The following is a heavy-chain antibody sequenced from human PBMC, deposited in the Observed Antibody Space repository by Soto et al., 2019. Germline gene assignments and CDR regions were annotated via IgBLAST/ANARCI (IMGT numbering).Heavy chain of an antibody. V-gene: IGHV1-2*04. CDR2: INPNSGGT. J-gene: IGHJ4*02. D-gene: IGHD6-19*01. CDR3: AREGHSSGWLLRTPTFDY. CDR1: GYTFTCYY. Sequence: ASVKVSCKASGYTFTCYYMHWVRQAPGQGLEWMGWINPNSGGTNYAQKFQGWVTMTRDTSISTAYMELSRLRSDDTAVYYCAREGHSSGWLLRTPTFDYWGQGTLVTVSS.